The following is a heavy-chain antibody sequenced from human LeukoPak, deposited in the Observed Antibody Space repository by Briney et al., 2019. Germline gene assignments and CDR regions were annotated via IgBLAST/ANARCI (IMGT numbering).Heavy chain of an antibody. V-gene: IGHV3-23*01. Sequence: PGGSLRLSCAASGFTFSSYAMSWVRQAPGKGLEWVSAISGSGGSTYYADSVKGRFTISRDNSKNTLYLQMNSLRAEDTAVYYCAKTPKTLTGYRTPSYYFDYWGQGTLVTVSS. J-gene: IGHJ4*02. CDR2: ISGSGGST. CDR1: GFTFSSYA. D-gene: IGHD3-9*01. CDR3: AKTPKTLTGYRTPSYYFDY.